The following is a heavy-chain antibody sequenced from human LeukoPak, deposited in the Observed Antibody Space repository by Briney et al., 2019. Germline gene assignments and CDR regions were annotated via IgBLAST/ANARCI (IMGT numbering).Heavy chain of an antibody. J-gene: IGHJ4*02. CDR2: IYYSGST. D-gene: IGHD1-26*01. CDR1: GGSISSGGYY. CDR3: ARLWEGTRPPDY. V-gene: IGHV4-31*03. Sequence: SETLSLTCTVSGGSISSGGYYWSWIRQHPGKGLEWIGYIYYSGSTYYNPSLKSRVTISVDTSKNQFSLKLSSVTAADTAVYYCARLWEGTRPPDYWGQGTLVTVSS.